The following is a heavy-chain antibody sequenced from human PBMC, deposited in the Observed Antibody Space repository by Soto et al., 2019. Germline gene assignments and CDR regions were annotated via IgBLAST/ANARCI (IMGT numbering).Heavy chain of an antibody. CDR2: INPNSGGT. Sequence: ASVKVCCKASGYTFTGYYMHWVRQAPGQGLEWMGWINPNSGGTNYAQKFQGWVTMTRDTSISTAYMELSRLRSDDTAVYYCARFSGDVVIEYGMDVWGQGTTVTVSS. J-gene: IGHJ6*02. D-gene: IGHD3-22*01. V-gene: IGHV1-2*04. CDR1: GYTFTGYY. CDR3: ARFSGDVVIEYGMDV.